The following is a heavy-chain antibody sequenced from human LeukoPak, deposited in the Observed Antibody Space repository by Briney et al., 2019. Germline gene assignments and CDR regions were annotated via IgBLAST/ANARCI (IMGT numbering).Heavy chain of an antibody. CDR1: GFTFSSYG. Sequence: GGSVSLSCAACGFTFSSYGMQWVRQAARRGREGVACMSFYGSNKFYADSVQGRFTIDSDNAQNTVYLQMNSLEPDETSVCYCARQEPTNYYFEGLDYWGQGTLVTVSS. V-gene: IGHV3-30*03. CDR2: MSFYGSNK. CDR3: ARQEPTNYYFEGLDY. D-gene: IGHD3-22*01. J-gene: IGHJ4*02.